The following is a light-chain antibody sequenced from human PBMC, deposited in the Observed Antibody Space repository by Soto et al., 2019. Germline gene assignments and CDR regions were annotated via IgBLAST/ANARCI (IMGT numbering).Light chain of an antibody. V-gene: IGKV3-11*01. CDR1: QSVISY. CDR2: DAS. J-gene: IGKJ4*01. CDR3: QLRTNGPPRLT. Sequence: EIVLTQSPATLSLSPGERATVSCRASQSVISYLAWYQQKPAQAPRLLFYDASNRVTGIPARFSGSGARTEFALTISSRQPEDFAVHCCQLRTNGPPRLTFGGGTQVQIK.